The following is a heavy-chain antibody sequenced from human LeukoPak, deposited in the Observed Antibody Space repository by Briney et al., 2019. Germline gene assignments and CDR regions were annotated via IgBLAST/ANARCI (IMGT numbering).Heavy chain of an antibody. Sequence: PGGSLRLPCAASGFTFSSYAMSRVRQAPGKGLEWVSAISGSGGSTYYADSVKGRFTISRDNSKNTLYLQMNSLRAEDTAVYYCAKDQKRSSDAFDIWGQGTMVTVSS. D-gene: IGHD1-1*01. CDR3: AKDQKRSSDAFDI. J-gene: IGHJ3*02. CDR1: GFTFSSYA. CDR2: ISGSGGST. V-gene: IGHV3-23*01.